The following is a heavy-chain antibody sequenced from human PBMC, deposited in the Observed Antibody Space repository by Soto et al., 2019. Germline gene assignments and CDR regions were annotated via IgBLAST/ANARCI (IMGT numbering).Heavy chain of an antibody. CDR3: ARDQGPTVRGLYYYGIDV. Sequence: NPSETLSLTCSVSGGSISSYYWTWIRQPPGKGLEWIGYMYYSGTTNSNPSLKSRVTISIDTSKKRFSLKLTSVTAADTAVYYCARDQGPTVRGLYYYGIDVWGQGTSVTVSS. CDR1: GGSISSYY. CDR2: MYYSGTT. J-gene: IGHJ6*02. D-gene: IGHD3-16*02. V-gene: IGHV4-59*01.